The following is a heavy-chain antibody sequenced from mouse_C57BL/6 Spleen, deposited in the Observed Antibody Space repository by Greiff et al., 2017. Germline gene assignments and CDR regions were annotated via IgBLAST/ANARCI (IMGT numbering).Heavy chain of an antibody. Sequence: EVQLQQSGPELVKPGASVKISCKASGYSFTGYYMNWVKQSPEKSLEWIGEINPSTGGTTYNQKFKAKATLTVDKSSSTAYMQLKSLTSEDSAVYYCARKRAGYFDYWGQGTTLTVSS. CDR1: GYSFTGYY. V-gene: IGHV1-42*01. D-gene: IGHD3-3*01. CDR2: INPSTGGT. CDR3: ARKRAGYFDY. J-gene: IGHJ2*01.